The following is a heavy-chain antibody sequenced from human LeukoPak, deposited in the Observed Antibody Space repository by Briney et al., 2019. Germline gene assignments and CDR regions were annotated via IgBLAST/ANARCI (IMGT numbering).Heavy chain of an antibody. J-gene: IGHJ4*02. CDR1: GFTFSTYG. Sequence: PGGSLRLSCAAAGFTFSTYGIHWVRQAPGMGLEWVAFIRYDGSNKYYADSVKGRFTISRDNFMNTVYLQTNSLRPEDTAVYYCAKEGYSSGWYEDYWGQGTLATVSS. CDR3: AKEGYSSGWYEDY. V-gene: IGHV3-30*02. CDR2: IRYDGSNK. D-gene: IGHD6-19*01.